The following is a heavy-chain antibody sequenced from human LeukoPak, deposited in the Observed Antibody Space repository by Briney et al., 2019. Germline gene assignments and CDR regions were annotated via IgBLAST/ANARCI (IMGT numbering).Heavy chain of an antibody. Sequence: PSETLSLTCAVYGGSFSGYYWSWIRQPPGKGLEWIGEIIHSGSTRYNPSLKSRVTISLDTSKNQFSLKLSSVTAADTAVYYCARLISAYYADYWGQGALVTVSS. CDR3: ARLISAYYADY. CDR1: GGSFSGYY. D-gene: IGHD1-26*01. J-gene: IGHJ4*02. CDR2: IIHSGST. V-gene: IGHV4-34*12.